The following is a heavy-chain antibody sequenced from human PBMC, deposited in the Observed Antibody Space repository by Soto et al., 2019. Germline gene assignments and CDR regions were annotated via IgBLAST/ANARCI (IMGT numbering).Heavy chain of an antibody. V-gene: IGHV3-13*01. CDR1: GFTFSSYD. Sequence: GGSLRLSCAASGFTFSSYDMHWVRQATGKGLEWVSAIGTAGDTYYPGSVKGRFTISRENAKNSLYLQRNSLRAGDTAVYYCARGGVAARDAFDIWGQGTMVTVSS. CDR3: ARGGVAARDAFDI. J-gene: IGHJ3*02. CDR2: IGTAGDT. D-gene: IGHD6-6*01.